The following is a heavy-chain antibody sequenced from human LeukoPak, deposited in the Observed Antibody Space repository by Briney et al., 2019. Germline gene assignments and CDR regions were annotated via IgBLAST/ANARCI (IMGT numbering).Heavy chain of an antibody. CDR3: ARDEEVWTYSSGRRAYYYYMDV. V-gene: IGHV3-11*01. CDR1: GFTFSDYY. J-gene: IGHJ6*03. CDR2: ISSSGSTI. Sequence: PGGSLRLSCAAPGFTFSDYYMSWIRQAPGKGLEWVSYISSSGSTIYYADSVKGRFTISRDNAKNSLYLQMNSLRAEDTAVYYCARDEEVWTYSSGRRAYYYYMDVWGKGTTVTVSS. D-gene: IGHD6-19*01.